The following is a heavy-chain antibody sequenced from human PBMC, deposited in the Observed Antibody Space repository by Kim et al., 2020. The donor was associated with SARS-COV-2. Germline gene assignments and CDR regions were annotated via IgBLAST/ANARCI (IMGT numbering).Heavy chain of an antibody. J-gene: IGHJ6*04. Sequence: GGSLRLSCAASEFSFSSYWMSWVRQAPGKGLEWVGNIRDDGSAKTYVDSVKGRFTISRDNAKNSLYLQMNSLRAEDTAVYYCARGAGAVDVWGKGTTVTVSS. CDR2: IRDDGSAK. CDR1: EFSFSSYW. V-gene: IGHV3-7*01. D-gene: IGHD6-19*01. CDR3: ARGAGAVDV.